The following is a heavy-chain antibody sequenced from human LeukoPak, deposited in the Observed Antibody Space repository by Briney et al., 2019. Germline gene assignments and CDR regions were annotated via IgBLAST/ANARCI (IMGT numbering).Heavy chain of an antibody. CDR1: GFTFSTYW. CDR3: AKKIHYGDYDYYYGMDV. J-gene: IGHJ6*02. CDR2: MNSDGSTT. Sequence: GGSLRLSCAASGFTFSTYWMHWVRQVPGKGLVWVSRMNSDGSTTNYADSVKGRFTISRDISKNTLYLQMNSLRAEDTALYYCAKKIHYGDYDYYYGMDVWGQGTTVTVSS. D-gene: IGHD4-17*01. V-gene: IGHV3-74*01.